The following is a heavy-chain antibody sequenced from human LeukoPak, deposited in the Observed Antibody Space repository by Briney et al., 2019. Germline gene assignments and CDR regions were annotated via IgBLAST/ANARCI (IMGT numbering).Heavy chain of an antibody. J-gene: IGHJ5*02. CDR3: AREYYYDSSASGPFDP. V-gene: IGHV1-46*01. CDR1: GYTFTSYY. D-gene: IGHD3-22*01. CDR2: INPSGGST. Sequence: GASVKVSCKASGYTFTSYYLHWVRQAPGQGLEWMGIINPSGGSTSYAQKFQDRATMTRDTSTSTVYMELSSLRSEDTAVYYCAREYYYDSSASGPFDPWGQGTLVTVSS.